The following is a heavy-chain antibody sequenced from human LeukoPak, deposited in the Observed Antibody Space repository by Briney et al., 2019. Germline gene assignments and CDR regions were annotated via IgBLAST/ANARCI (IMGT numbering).Heavy chain of an antibody. CDR2: INHSGST. CDR3: ARGPTDDSSGYYEAY. Sequence: SETLSLTCAVYGGSFSGYYWSWIRQPPGKGLEWIGEINHSGSTNYNPSLKSRVTISVDTSKNQFSLKLSSVTAADTAVYYCARGPTDDSSGYYEAYWGQGTLVIVSS. D-gene: IGHD3-22*01. CDR1: GGSFSGYY. J-gene: IGHJ4*02. V-gene: IGHV4-34*01.